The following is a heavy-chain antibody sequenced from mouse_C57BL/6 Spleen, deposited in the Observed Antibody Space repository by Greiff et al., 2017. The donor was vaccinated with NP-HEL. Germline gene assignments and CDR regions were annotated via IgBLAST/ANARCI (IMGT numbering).Heavy chain of an antibody. CDR1: GYSFTGYF. V-gene: IGHV1-20*01. CDR2: INPYNGDT. CDR3: ARGDYGSRYYFDY. Sequence: EVHLVESGPELVKPGDSVKISCKASGYSFTGYFMNWVMQSHGKSLEWIGRINPYNGDTFYNQKFKGKATLTVDKSSSTAHMELRSLTSEDSAVYYCARGDYGSRYYFDYWGQGTTLTVSS. J-gene: IGHJ2*01. D-gene: IGHD1-1*01.